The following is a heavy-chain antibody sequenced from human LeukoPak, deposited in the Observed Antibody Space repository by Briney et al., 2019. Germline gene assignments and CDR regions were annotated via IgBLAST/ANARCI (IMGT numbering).Heavy chain of an antibody. CDR3: ARQPTTVTTNDAFDI. CDR2: IYYSGSA. D-gene: IGHD4-17*01. J-gene: IGHJ3*02. Sequence: SETLSLTCTVSGGSISSYYWNWIRQPPGKGLEWIGHIYYSGSANYNPPLKSRVTISVDTPKNQFSLKLSSVTAADTAVYYCARQPTTVTTNDAFDIWGQGTMVTVSS. CDR1: GGSISSYY. V-gene: IGHV4-59*08.